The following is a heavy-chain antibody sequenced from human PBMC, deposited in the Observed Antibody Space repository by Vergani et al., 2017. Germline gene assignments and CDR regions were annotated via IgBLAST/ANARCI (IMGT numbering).Heavy chain of an antibody. CDR1: GFTFSSYS. V-gene: IGHV3-21*01. CDR2: ISSSSSYM. Sequence: EVQLVESGGGLVKPGGSLRLSCAASGFTFSSYSMHWVRQAPGKGLEWVSSISSSSSYMYYADSLKGRFTISRDNAKNSLYLQMNSLRAEDSAVYYCASSGYYYSFDYWGQGTLVTVSS. CDR3: ASSGYYYSFDY. D-gene: IGHD3-22*01. J-gene: IGHJ4*02.